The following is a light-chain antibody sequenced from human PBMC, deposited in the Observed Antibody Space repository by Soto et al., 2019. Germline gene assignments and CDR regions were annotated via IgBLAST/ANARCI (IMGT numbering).Light chain of an antibody. J-gene: IGKJ1*01. CDR3: QQYYSYPSGT. CDR2: AAS. CDR1: QGISSY. Sequence: AIRMTQSPSSLSASTGDRVTITCRASQGISSYLAWYQQKPGKAHKLLIYAASTLQSGFPSKFSGSVSGTDFTHTISCLHSEDFATYYCQQYYSYPSGTFGQGTKVEIK. V-gene: IGKV1-8*01.